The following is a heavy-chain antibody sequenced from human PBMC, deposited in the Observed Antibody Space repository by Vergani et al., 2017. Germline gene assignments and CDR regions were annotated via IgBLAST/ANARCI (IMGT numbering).Heavy chain of an antibody. J-gene: IGHJ4*02. D-gene: IGHD3-10*01. V-gene: IGHV3-21*01. Sequence: EVQLVESGGGLVKPGGSLRLSCAASGFTFSSYSMNWVRQAPGKGLEWVSSISSSSSYIYYADSVKGRFTISRDKAKNSLYLQMNSLRAEDTAVYYCASLRGPFDYWGQGTLVTVSS. CDR1: GFTFSSYS. CDR2: ISSSSSYI. CDR3: ASLRGPFDY.